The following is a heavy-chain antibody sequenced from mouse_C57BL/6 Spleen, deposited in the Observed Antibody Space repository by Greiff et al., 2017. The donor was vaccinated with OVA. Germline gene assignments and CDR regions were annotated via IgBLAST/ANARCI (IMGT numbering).Heavy chain of an antibody. CDR1: GYTFTSYW. J-gene: IGHJ3*01. CDR3: ARPDGYYEGFAD. D-gene: IGHD2-3*01. CDR2: IYPGSGRT. V-gene: IGHV1-55*01. Sequence: QVQLKQPGAELVKPGASVKMSCKASGYTFTSYWMTWVKQRPGQGLAWIGIIYPGSGRTNYNEKFKSKATLTVDKSSSTAYRQRSSLTSEDSAVYYRARPDGYYEGFADWGQGTRVTVSA.